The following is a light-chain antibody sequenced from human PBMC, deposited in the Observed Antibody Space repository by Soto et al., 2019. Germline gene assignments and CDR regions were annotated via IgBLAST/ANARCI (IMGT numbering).Light chain of an antibody. J-gene: IGKJ5*01. CDR2: DAS. CDR1: QSISSY. Sequence: EIVLTQSPATLSLSPGERATLSCRASQSISSYLAWYQQKPGQAPRLLIYDASNRATGIPARFSGSGSGTDFTLTISSLEPEDFAIYYCQHRSNWPTFGQGTRLEIK. CDR3: QHRSNWPT. V-gene: IGKV3-11*01.